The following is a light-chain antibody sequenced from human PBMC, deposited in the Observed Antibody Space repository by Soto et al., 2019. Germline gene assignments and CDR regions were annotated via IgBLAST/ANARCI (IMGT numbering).Light chain of an antibody. CDR3: ISYTGSRTLMV. CDR1: SSDVGGYNY. V-gene: IGLV2-14*01. CDR2: DVS. J-gene: IGLJ2*01. Sequence: QSVLTQPGSVSGSPGQSITISCTGTSSDVGGYNYVVWYQQHPGKAPKLMIYDVSNRPSGVSNRFSGSKSGNTASLTISGLQAEDEADYYCISYTGSRTLMVFGGGTELTLL.